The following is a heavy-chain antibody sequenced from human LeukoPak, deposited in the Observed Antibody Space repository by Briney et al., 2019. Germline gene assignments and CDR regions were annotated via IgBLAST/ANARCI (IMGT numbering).Heavy chain of an antibody. CDR3: TKEAVAGNFDY. CDR2: INEDGSKK. D-gene: IGHD6-19*01. Sequence: PGGSLRLSCAASGFVFSGYWMSWVRQAPGKGLEWVVNINEDGSKKHYLDSVEGRFTISRDNAKNSLYLQMNSLRAEDTALYYCTKEAVAGNFDYWGQGTLVTVSS. J-gene: IGHJ4*02. V-gene: IGHV3-7*03. CDR1: GFVFSGYW.